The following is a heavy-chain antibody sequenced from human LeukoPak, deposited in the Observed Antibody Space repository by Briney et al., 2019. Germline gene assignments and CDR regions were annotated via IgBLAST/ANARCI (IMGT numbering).Heavy chain of an antibody. D-gene: IGHD5-18*01. V-gene: IGHV3-30*02. Sequence: GGSLRLSCAASGFTFSSYGMHWVRQAPGKGLEWVALIRYDGSNKYYADSVKGRFTISRDNSKNTLYLQMNSLRAEDTAVYYCAKGKRGYSYGFDPWGQGTLVTVSS. CDR1: GFTFSSYG. J-gene: IGHJ5*02. CDR3: AKGKRGYSYGFDP. CDR2: IRYDGSNK.